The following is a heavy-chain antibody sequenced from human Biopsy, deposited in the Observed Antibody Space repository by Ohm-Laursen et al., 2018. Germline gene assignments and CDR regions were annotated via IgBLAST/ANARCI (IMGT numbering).Heavy chain of an antibody. D-gene: IGHD2-15*01. CDR2: IHHSGST. Sequence: SDTLSPTCTVSGVSITAYYWSWIRQPPGKGLECIGNIHHSGSTNYNPSLKSRLTISVDTSKNQFSLKLSSVTAADTAVYYCARMDCSGGSCHYYSYSMDVWGQGTTVTVSS. V-gene: IGHV4-4*09. CDR1: GVSITAYY. J-gene: IGHJ6*02. CDR3: ARMDCSGGSCHYYSYSMDV.